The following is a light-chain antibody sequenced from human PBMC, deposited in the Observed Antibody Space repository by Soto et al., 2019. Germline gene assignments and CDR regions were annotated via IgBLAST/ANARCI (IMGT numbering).Light chain of an antibody. CDR3: QQYGSSPQT. CDR2: GAS. Sequence: EIVMTQSPATLSVSPGERATLSCRASQSVMNNLAWYQEKPGQAPRLLIYGASTRATGIPARFSGSGSGTEFILTISSLQSEDFAIYYCQQYGSSPQTFGQGTKVDIK. CDR1: QSVMNN. V-gene: IGKV3-15*01. J-gene: IGKJ1*01.